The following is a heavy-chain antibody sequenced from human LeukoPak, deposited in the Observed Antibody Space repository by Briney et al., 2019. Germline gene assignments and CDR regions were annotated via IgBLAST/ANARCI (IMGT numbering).Heavy chain of an antibody. Sequence: SETLSLTCTVSGVSISSGDYYWSWIRQPPGKGLEWIGYIYYSGSTYYNPSLKSRVTISVDTSKNQFSLKLSSVTAADTAVYYCARVSGTTVTTNFDYWGQGTLVTVSS. V-gene: IGHV4-30-4*01. CDR1: GVSISSGDYY. CDR2: IYYSGST. D-gene: IGHD4-17*01. J-gene: IGHJ4*02. CDR3: ARVSGTTVTTNFDY.